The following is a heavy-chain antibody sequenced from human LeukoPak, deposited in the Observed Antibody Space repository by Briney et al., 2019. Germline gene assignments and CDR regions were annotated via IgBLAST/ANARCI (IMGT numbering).Heavy chain of an antibody. CDR3: ARDPRSIAAAGTAFDI. CDR2: INPSGGST. D-gene: IGHD6-13*01. Sequence: ASVKVSCKASGYTFTSYYMHWVRQAPGQGLEWMGIINPSGGSTSCAQKFQGRVTMTRDTSTSTVYMELSSLRSEDTAVYYCARDPRSIAAAGTAFDIWGQGTMVTVSS. CDR1: GYTFTSYY. J-gene: IGHJ3*02. V-gene: IGHV1-46*01.